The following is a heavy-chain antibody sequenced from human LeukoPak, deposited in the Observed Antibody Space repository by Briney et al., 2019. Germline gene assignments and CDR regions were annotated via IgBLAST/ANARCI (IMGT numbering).Heavy chain of an antibody. CDR2: ITGPGDGA. Sequence: GGSLRLSCAASGFTFSGYALSWVRQAPGKGLEWVSAITGPGDGAFYADSVKGRFTVSRDNSRSTLYLQMNSLRADDTAVYYCAKRIYGWYQIDYWGQGALVTVSS. CDR3: AKRIYGWYQIDY. D-gene: IGHD6-19*01. J-gene: IGHJ4*02. CDR1: GFTFSGYA. V-gene: IGHV3-23*01.